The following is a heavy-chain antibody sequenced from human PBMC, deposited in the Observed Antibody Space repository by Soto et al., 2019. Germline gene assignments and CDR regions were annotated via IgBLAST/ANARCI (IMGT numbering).Heavy chain of an antibody. V-gene: IGHV1-69*01. CDR3: ARSQGSSTSLEIYYYYYYGMDV. CDR2: IIPISGTA. D-gene: IGHD2-2*01. J-gene: IGHJ6*02. Sequence: QVQLVQSGAEVKKPGSSVKVSCKASGGTFSSYAISWVRQAPGQGLEWMGGIIPISGTANYAQKFHGRVTITVDESTSTVYMGLSSLRSEDTAVYFCARSQGSSTSLEIYYYYYYGMDVWGQGTTVTVSS. CDR1: GGTFSSYA.